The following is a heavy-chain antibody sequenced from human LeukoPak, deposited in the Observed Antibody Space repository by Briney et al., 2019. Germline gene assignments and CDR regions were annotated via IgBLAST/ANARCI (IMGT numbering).Heavy chain of an antibody. CDR3: AKVTIDCSATSCFLPYAFDF. CDR1: GVSFNISA. V-gene: IGHV3-23*01. D-gene: IGHD2-2*01. CDR2: ISASGNGT. Sequence: TGGSLRLSCGDPGVSFNISAINWVRQAPGKGLEWVSRISASGNGTFYADSVKGRFAISRDNFRNMVFLLMNTLRAEDTAIYYCAKVTIDCSATSCFLPYAFDFWGQGTMVAVSS. J-gene: IGHJ3*01.